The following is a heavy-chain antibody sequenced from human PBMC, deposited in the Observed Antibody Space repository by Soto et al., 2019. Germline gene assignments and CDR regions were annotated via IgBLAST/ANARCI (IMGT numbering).Heavy chain of an antibody. J-gene: IGHJ4*02. CDR1: GFICSSHW. D-gene: IGHD3-3*01. Sequence: EVQLVESGGGLVQPGGSLRLSCAASGFICSSHWISWVRQAPGKGLEWVANVKDDGSEQQYADSVKGLFTIARDNAKNSVYLQMNSLGAEDTAVYYCARDGLGGFFDYWGQGIQVTISS. V-gene: IGHV3-7*05. CDR3: ARDGLGGFFDY. CDR2: VKDDGSEQ.